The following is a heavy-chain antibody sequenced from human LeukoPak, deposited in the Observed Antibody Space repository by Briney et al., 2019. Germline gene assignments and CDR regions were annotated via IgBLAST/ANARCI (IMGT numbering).Heavy chain of an antibody. CDR2: IYYSGST. Sequence: SETLSLTCTVSGGSISSYYWSWIRQPPGKGLEWIGYIYYSGSTNYNPSLKSRVTISVDTSKNQFSLKLSSVTAADTAVYYCARVTTIFSGFDPWGQGTLVTVSS. V-gene: IGHV4-59*01. CDR3: ARVTTIFSGFDP. J-gene: IGHJ5*02. CDR1: GGSISSYY. D-gene: IGHD3-9*01.